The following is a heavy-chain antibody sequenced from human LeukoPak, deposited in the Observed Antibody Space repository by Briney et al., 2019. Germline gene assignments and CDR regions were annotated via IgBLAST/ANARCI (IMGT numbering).Heavy chain of an antibody. CDR2: INPNSGGT. D-gene: IGHD6-19*01. J-gene: IGHJ4*02. CDR3: ARGGPVADHIPFDY. Sequence: ASVKVSFKASGYTFTGYYMHWVRQAPGQGLEWMGWINPNSGGTNYAQKFQGRVTMTRDTSISTAYMELSRLRSDDTAVYYCARGGPVADHIPFDYWGQGTLVTVSS. CDR1: GYTFTGYY. V-gene: IGHV1-2*02.